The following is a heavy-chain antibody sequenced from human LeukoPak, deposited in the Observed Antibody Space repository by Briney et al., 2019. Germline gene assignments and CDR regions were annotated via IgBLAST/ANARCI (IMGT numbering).Heavy chain of an antibody. CDR1: GLTVSSNY. Sequence: GGSLRLSCAASGLTVSSNYMSWVRQAPGKGLEWVSVIYSGGSTYYADSVKGRFTISRDNSKNTLYLQMNGLRAEDTAVYYCARGSSWYSGFDYWGQGTLVTVSS. V-gene: IGHV3-53*01. CDR3: ARGSSWYSGFDY. CDR2: IYSGGST. D-gene: IGHD6-13*01. J-gene: IGHJ4*02.